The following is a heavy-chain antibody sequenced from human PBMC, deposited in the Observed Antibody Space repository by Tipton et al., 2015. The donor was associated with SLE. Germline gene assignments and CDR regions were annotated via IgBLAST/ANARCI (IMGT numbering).Heavy chain of an antibody. V-gene: IGHV4-38-2*02. J-gene: IGHJ5*02. CDR2: VYNTGTT. CDR1: GQPISSGYY. D-gene: IGHD6-13*01. Sequence: TLSLTCAVSGQPISSGYYWGWIRQPPGKGLEWIGYVYNTGTTNYNPSLKSRVTMSVDTSKNQFSLRLTSVTAADTAVYYCARETLSSWPGGWFDPWGQGTLVAVSS. CDR3: ARETLSSWPGGWFDP.